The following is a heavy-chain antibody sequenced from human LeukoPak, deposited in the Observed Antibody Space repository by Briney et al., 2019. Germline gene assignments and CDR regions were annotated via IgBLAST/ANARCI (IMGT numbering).Heavy chain of an antibody. J-gene: IGHJ3*02. Sequence: ASVKVSCKASGYTFTSYGISWVRQAPGQGLEWMGWISAYNGNTNYAQKLQGRVTMTTDTSTSTAYMELRSLRSDDTAVYYCASSGGSCYSQGCRKNAFDIWGQGTMVTVSS. CDR3: ASSGGSCYSQGCRKNAFDI. CDR2: ISAYNGNT. D-gene: IGHD2-15*01. V-gene: IGHV1-18*04. CDR1: GYTFTSYG.